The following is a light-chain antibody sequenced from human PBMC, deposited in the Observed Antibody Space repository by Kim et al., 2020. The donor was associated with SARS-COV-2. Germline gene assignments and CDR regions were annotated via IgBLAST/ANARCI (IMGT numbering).Light chain of an antibody. CDR3: QQYDNLPYT. CDR1: QDISNY. Sequence: DIQMTQSPSSLSASVGDRFTITCQASQDISNYLNWYQQKPGKAPKLLIYDASNLETGVPSRFSGSGSGTDFTFTISILQPEDIATYYCQQYDNLPYTFGQGTKLAI. J-gene: IGKJ2*01. V-gene: IGKV1-33*01. CDR2: DAS.